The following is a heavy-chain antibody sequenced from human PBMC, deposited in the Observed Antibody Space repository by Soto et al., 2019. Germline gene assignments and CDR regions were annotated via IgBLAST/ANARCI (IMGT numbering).Heavy chain of an antibody. Sequence: EVQLLESGGGLVQPGGSLRLSCAASGFTFSSYAMSWVRQAPGKGLEWVSAISGSGGSTYYADSVKGRFTISRDNSKNTLYLQMNRLRAEDTAVYYCAKEKGIMITFGGVRGFDYWGQGTLVTVSS. V-gene: IGHV3-23*01. CDR3: AKEKGIMITFGGVRGFDY. CDR2: ISGSGGST. D-gene: IGHD3-16*01. CDR1: GFTFSSYA. J-gene: IGHJ4*02.